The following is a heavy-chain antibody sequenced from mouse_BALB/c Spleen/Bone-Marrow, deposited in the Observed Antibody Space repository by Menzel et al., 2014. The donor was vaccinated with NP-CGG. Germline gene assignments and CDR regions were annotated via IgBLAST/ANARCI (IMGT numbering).Heavy chain of an antibody. Sequence: EVKLVESGGGLVQPGGSLRHSCATSGFTFTDYYMSWVRQPPGKALEWLGFIRNKANGYTTEYSASVKGRFTISRDNSQIILYLQMNTLRAEDSATYYCARDGYDDYWGQGTTLTVSS. V-gene: IGHV7-3*02. J-gene: IGHJ2*01. D-gene: IGHD2-2*01. CDR2: IRNKANGYTT. CDR1: GFTFTDYY. CDR3: ARDGYDDY.